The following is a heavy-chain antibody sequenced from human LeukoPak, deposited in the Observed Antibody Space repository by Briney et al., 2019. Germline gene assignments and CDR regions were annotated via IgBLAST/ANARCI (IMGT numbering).Heavy chain of an antibody. J-gene: IGHJ5*02. CDR2: MNPNSSNT. CDR1: GYTFTSYD. Sequence: ASVKVSCMASGYTFTSYDINWVRQATGQGLEWMGWMNPNSSNTGYAQKFQGRVTMTRNTSISTAYMELSSLRSEDTAVYYCARPQRDYDILTGYSNNWFDPWGQGTLVTVSS. V-gene: IGHV1-8*01. D-gene: IGHD3-9*01. CDR3: ARPQRDYDILTGYSNNWFDP.